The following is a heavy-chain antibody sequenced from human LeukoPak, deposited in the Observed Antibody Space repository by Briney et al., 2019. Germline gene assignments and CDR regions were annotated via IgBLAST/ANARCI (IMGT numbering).Heavy chain of an antibody. Sequence: SQTLSLTCTVSDGSLSSGGYYWSWIRQHPGKGLEWIGYIYYSGSTYYNPSLKSRVTISVDTSKNQFSLKLSSVTAADTAVYYCASHLWFEKYFDYWGQGTLVTVSS. D-gene: IGHD3-10*01. V-gene: IGHV4-31*03. J-gene: IGHJ4*02. CDR2: IYYSGST. CDR3: ASHLWFEKYFDY. CDR1: DGSLSSGGYY.